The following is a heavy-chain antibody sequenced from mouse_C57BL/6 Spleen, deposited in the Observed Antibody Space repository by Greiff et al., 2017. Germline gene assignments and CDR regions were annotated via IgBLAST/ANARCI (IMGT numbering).Heavy chain of an antibody. D-gene: IGHD4-1*01. V-gene: IGHV3-6*01. J-gene: IGHJ1*03. CDR2: ISYDGSN. Sequence: EVQLQQSGPGLVKPSQSLSLTCSVTGYSITSGYYWNWIRQFPGNKLEWMGYISYDGSNNYNPSLKNRISITRDTSKNQFFLKLNSVTTEDTATYYCARELGLWYFDVWGTGTTVTVSS. CDR1: GYSITSGYY. CDR3: ARELGLWYFDV.